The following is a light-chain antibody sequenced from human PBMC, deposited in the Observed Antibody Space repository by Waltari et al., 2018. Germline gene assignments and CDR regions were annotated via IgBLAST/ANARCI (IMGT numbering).Light chain of an antibody. CDR1: PGPVPYLPY. V-gene: IGLV7-43*01. J-gene: IGLJ3*02. CDR2: STN. Sequence: QTVVTQEPSLTVSPGGTVTPPCTSSPGPVPYLPYVNWLQQKPGQAPRTLIYSTNKKHSWTPARFSGSLLGGKAALTLSGVQPEDEAEYYCLLYFGGVRVFGGGTKLTVL. CDR3: LLYFGGVRV.